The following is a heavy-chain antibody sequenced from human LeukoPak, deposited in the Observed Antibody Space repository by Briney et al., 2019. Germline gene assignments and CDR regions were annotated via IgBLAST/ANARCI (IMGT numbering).Heavy chain of an antibody. V-gene: IGHV3-21*01. Sequence: SGGSLRLSCAASGFTFTAYTINWVRQAPGKGLEWVSYISGSTTDIYYADSVKGRFTISRDNAKRSVYLQMNSLGVEDTAVYYCAQDIHSVAFDIWGQGTMVTVSS. CDR1: GFTFTAYT. CDR2: ISGSTTDI. CDR3: AQDIHSVAFDI. J-gene: IGHJ3*02.